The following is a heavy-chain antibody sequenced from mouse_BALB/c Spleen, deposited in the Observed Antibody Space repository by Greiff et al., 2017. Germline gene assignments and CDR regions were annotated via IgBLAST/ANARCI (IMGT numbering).Heavy chain of an antibody. J-gene: IGHJ2*01. CDR1: GFSLTSYG. V-gene: IGHV2-9*02. Sequence: VKLVESGPGLVAPSQSLSITCTVSGFSLTSYGVHWVRQPPGQGLEWLGVIWAGGSTNYNSALMSRLSISKDNSKSQVFLKMNSLQTDDTAMYYCARDEVYYGYAVYFGYWGQGTTLTVSS. CDR3: ARDEVYYGYAVYFGY. D-gene: IGHD1-2*01. CDR2: IWAGGST.